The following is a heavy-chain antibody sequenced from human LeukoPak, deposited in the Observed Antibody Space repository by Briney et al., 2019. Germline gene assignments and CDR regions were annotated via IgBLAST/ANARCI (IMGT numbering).Heavy chain of an antibody. CDR2: ISWNSGSI. CDR3: AKDIGPILVVRGPSFGFDP. V-gene: IGHV3-9*01. CDR1: GFTFDDYA. J-gene: IGHJ5*02. Sequence: PGRSLRLSCAASGFTFDDYAMNWVRQAPGKGLEWVSGISWNSGSIGYADSVKGRFTISRDNAKNSLYLQMNSLRAEDTALYYWAKDIGPILVVRGPSFGFDPWGQGTLVTVSS. D-gene: IGHD2-2*01.